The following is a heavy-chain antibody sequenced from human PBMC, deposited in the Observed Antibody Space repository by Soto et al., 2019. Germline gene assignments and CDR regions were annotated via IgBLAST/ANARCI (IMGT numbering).Heavy chain of an antibody. V-gene: IGHV1-18*01. Sequence: QVQLVQSGAEVKKPGASVKVSCKDSGYTFTSYGICWVRQAPGPGLEWMGWISAYNGKTNYAQKLQGRVTMPTDTSTNTAYMDLRSLRSDDTAVYYCARASGSSYWFDPWGQGTLVTVSS. CDR2: ISAYNGKT. J-gene: IGHJ5*02. CDR3: ARASGSSYWFDP. D-gene: IGHD1-26*01. CDR1: GYTFTSYG.